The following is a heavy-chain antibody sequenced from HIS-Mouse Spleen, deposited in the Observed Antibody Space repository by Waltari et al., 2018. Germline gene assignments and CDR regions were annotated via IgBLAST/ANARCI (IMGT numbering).Heavy chain of an antibody. CDR2: INHSGST. CDR3: ARVNSSFDY. Sequence: QVQLQQWGAGLLKPPETLSPTCALYGGPFSGYYRSWTRQPPGKGLEWIGEINHSGSTNYNPSLKSRVTISVDTSKNQFSLKLSSVTAADTAVYYCARVNSSFDYWGQGTLVTVSS. J-gene: IGHJ4*02. CDR1: GGPFSGYY. V-gene: IGHV4-34*01. D-gene: IGHD6-13*01.